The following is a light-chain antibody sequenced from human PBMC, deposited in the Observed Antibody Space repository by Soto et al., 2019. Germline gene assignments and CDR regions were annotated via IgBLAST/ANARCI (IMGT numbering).Light chain of an antibody. J-gene: IGLJ2*01. CDR2: YDD. CDR1: SSNIGNNA. Sequence: QSVLTQPPSVSEAPRQRVTISCSGSSSNIGNNAVNWYQQLPGKAPTLLIYYDDLLASGVSDRFSGSKSGTSASLAISGLQSEDEAEYYCATWDDGLNGPVFGGGTQLTVL. V-gene: IGLV1-36*01. CDR3: ATWDDGLNGPV.